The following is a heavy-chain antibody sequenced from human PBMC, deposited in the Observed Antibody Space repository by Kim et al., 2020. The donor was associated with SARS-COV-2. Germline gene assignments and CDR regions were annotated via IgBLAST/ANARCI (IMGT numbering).Heavy chain of an antibody. Sequence: GGSLRLSCAASGFTFSSYWMSWVRQAPGKGLEWVANIKQDGSEKYYVDSVKGRFTISRDNAKNSLYLQMNSLRAEDAAVYYCARVPVAATIWQIYYYGMDVWGQGTTVTVSS. CDR2: IKQDGSEK. J-gene: IGHJ6*02. D-gene: IGHD2-15*01. CDR1: GFTFSSYW. CDR3: ARVPVAATIWQIYYYGMDV. V-gene: IGHV3-7*01.